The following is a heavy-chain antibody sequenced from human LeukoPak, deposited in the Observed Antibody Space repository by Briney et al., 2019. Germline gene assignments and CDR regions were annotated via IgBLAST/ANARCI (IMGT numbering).Heavy chain of an antibody. Sequence: GGSLRLPCAASGFTFRNYWMQWVRQAPGKGLEWVSRIKNDGTTTNYADSVEGRFTISRDNAKNTLYLEMNSLRAEDTAVYYCARSCDSDCYDKAPGDYWGQGTLVTVSS. CDR3: ARSCDSDCYDKAPGDY. D-gene: IGHD2-21*02. J-gene: IGHJ4*02. CDR2: IKNDGTTT. CDR1: GFTFRNYW. V-gene: IGHV3-74*01.